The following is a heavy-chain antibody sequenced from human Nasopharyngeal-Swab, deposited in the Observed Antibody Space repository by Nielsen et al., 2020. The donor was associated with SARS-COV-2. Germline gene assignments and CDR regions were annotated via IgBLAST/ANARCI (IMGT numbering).Heavy chain of an antibody. CDR3: ARAPQATYYYDSSGYSYYFGY. J-gene: IGHJ4*02. D-gene: IGHD3-22*01. CDR2: ISSSSSYI. V-gene: IGHV3-21*01. Sequence: GGSLRLSCAASGFTFSSYSMNWVRQAPGKGLEWVSSISSSSSYIYYADSVKGRFTISRDNAKNSLYLQMNSLRAEDTAVYYCARAPQATYYYDSSGYSYYFGYWGQGTLVTVSS. CDR1: GFTFSSYS.